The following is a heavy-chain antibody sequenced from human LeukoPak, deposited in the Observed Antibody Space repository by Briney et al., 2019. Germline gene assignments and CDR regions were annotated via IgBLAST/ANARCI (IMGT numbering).Heavy chain of an antibody. CDR3: ARDPKGGYSYGWGAFDI. CDR2: ISYDGSSK. CDR1: GFTFSSCA. J-gene: IGHJ3*02. D-gene: IGHD5-18*01. V-gene: IGHV3-30-3*01. Sequence: GGSLSLSCAASGFTFSSCAMHWVRQAPGKGLEWVALISYDGSSKYYADSVKGRFTISRDNSKNTLYLQLNSLRAEDTALYYCARDPKGGYSYGWGAFDIWGQGTMVTVSS.